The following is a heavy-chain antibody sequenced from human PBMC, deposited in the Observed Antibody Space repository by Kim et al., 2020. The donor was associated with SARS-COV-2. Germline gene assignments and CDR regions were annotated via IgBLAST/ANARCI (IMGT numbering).Heavy chain of an antibody. J-gene: IGHJ6*02. CDR3: AKDLRSRGDYYYGLDV. D-gene: IGHD6-13*01. Sequence: GGSLRLSCAASGFNFDDYDMHWVRQAPGKGLEWVSGISWNSGSIGYGDSVKGRFTISRDNARNSLYLQMNSLRAEDTALYYCAKDLRSRGDYYYGLDVWGQGTTVTGSS. V-gene: IGHV3-9*01. CDR2: ISWNSGSI. CDR1: GFNFDDYD.